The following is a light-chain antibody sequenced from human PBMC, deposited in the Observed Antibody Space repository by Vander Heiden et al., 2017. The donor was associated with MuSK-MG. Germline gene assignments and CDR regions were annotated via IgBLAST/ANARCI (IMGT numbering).Light chain of an antibody. Sequence: DIRLTQSPYFLSASVGDRVTITCRATQGIGTYLAWYQQKPGKAPKLLIYAASTLQSGVPSRFSGSGSGTEFTLTISSLQPEDFATYYCQQLKNYPITFGQGTRLESK. CDR1: QGIGTY. CDR3: QQLKNYPIT. CDR2: AAS. V-gene: IGKV1-9*01. J-gene: IGKJ5*01.